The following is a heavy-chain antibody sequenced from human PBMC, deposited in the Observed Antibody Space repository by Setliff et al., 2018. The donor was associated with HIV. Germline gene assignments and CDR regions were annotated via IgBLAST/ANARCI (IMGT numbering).Heavy chain of an antibody. J-gene: IGHJ4*02. CDR3: ATSGTYYYGSGSYHASGY. CDR1: GYIFTDYY. Sequence: ASVKVSCKASGYIFTDYYIHWVQQAPGEGLEWMGRVDPQDGETKYAEKFQGRVTITADTSTDTSDMELSSLRPEDTAVYYCATSGTYYYGSGSYHASGYWGQGTLVTVSS. CDR2: VDPQDGET. D-gene: IGHD3-10*01. V-gene: IGHV1-69-2*01.